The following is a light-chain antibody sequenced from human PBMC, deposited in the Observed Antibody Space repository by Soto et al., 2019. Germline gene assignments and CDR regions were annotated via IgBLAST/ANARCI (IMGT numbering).Light chain of an antibody. J-gene: IGKJ2*01. CDR2: DAS. Sequence: EIVLTQSPAPLSLSPGERATLSCRASQSVSSYLAWYQQKPGQAPRLLIYDASNRATGSPARFSGSGPGTDFTLTISTPEPEDVAVDYCQQRSNWPPYTFGQRIKLVIK. CDR3: QQRSNWPPYT. V-gene: IGKV3-11*01. CDR1: QSVSSY.